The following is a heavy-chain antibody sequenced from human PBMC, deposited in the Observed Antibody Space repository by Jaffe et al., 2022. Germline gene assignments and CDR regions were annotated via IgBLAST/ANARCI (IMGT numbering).Heavy chain of an antibody. Sequence: QITLKESGPTLVKPTQTLTLTCDFSGFSLYTGGVGVAWIRQPPGKALEWLALIYWDGDTTYSPSLKSRLSITKDTIKNQVVLTMTDMAPADTATYFCAHRPPPYYYGSETYYKVNWFDPWGQGTLVTVSS. V-gene: IGHV2-5*02. J-gene: IGHJ5*02. CDR1: GFSLYTGGVG. CDR3: AHRPPPYYYGSETYYKVNWFDP. CDR2: IYWDGDT. D-gene: IGHD3-10*01.